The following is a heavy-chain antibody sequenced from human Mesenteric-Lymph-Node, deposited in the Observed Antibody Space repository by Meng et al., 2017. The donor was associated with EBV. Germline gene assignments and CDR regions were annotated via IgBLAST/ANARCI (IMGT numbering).Heavy chain of an antibody. J-gene: IGHJ4*02. V-gene: IGHV7-4-1*02. Sequence: QVELVQSGAEVKKPWASVKVSCKASRYTFTTYEINWVRQASGQGLEWMGWINTNTGNPTYAQGFTGRFVFSLDASVSTAFLEISSLKAEDTVVYYCARGLGGHSLWGQGTLVTVSS. CDR2: INTNTGNP. CDR3: ARGLGGHSL. D-gene: IGHD4-23*01. CDR1: RYTFTTYE.